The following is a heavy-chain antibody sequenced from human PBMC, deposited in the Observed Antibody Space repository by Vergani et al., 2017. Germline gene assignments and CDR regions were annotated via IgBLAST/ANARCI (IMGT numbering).Heavy chain of an antibody. CDR2: IHPADSDT. J-gene: IGHJ4*02. D-gene: IGHD3-22*01. Sequence: EVQLVQSGAEVKKPGESLKISCQISGYSFTNYWIDWVRQMPGKGLEWMGIIHPADSDTRYSPSFQGQVTISVDKSISTAYLQRSSLRASDSAMYYCARLYGRDSSGSKYFDYWVQGTLVTVSS. CDR3: ARLYGRDSSGSKYFDY. V-gene: IGHV5-51*01. CDR1: GYSFTNYW.